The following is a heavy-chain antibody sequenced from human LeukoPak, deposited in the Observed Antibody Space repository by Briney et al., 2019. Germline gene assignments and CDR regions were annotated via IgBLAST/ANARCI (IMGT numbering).Heavy chain of an antibody. CDR3: ARGVGAKEGSFDY. J-gene: IGHJ4*02. V-gene: IGHV3-53*01. CDR2: IYSGGST. D-gene: IGHD1-26*01. Sequence: GGSLRLSCAASGFTVSSNYMSWVRQAPGKGLEWVSVIYSGGSTYYADSVKGRFTNSRDNSKNTLYLQMNSLRAEDTAVYYCARGVGAKEGSFDYWGQGTLVTVSS. CDR1: GFTVSSNY.